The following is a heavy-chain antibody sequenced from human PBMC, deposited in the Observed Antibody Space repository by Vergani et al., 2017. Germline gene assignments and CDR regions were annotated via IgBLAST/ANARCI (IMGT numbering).Heavy chain of an antibody. J-gene: IGHJ6*02. CDR3: ARGIAVAGYYYYGMDV. CDR2: VIPILGIA. Sequence: QVQLVQSGAEVKKPGSSVKVSCKASAGTFSSYAISWVRQAPGQGLEWVGRVIPILGIANYAKKFKGRVTITADKSTSTAYMELISLRSEDTAVYYCARGIAVAGYYYYGMDVWGQGTTVTVSS. CDR1: AGTFSSYA. V-gene: IGHV1-69*04. D-gene: IGHD6-19*01.